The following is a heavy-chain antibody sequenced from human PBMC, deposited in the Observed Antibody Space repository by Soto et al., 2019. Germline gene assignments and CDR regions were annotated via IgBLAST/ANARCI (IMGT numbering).Heavy chain of an antibody. CDR2: INHSGST. J-gene: IGHJ5*02. D-gene: IGHD3-16*02. CDR1: GGSFSVYQ. Sequence: QVQLQQWGAGLLKPSETLSLTCAVYGGSFSVYQWSWIRHPPGKGLEWMGEINHSGSTNYNPSLKSRVTMSVDTSKDQFSLKLSSVTAADTAVYFCARGYDYLWGSYRPNWFDPWGQGTLVTVSS. V-gene: IGHV4-34*01. CDR3: ARGYDYLWGSYRPNWFDP.